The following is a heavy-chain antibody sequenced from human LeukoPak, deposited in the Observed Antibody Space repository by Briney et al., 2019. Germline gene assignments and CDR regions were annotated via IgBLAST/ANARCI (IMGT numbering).Heavy chain of an antibody. CDR3: ARSGYSSGWYDY. Sequence: SETLSLTCTVSGGSISSYYWSWIRQPAGKGLEWIGRIYTSGSTNYNPSLKSRDTMSVDTSKNQFSLKLSSVTAADTAVYYCARSGYSSGWYDYWGQGTLVTVSS. J-gene: IGHJ4*02. D-gene: IGHD6-19*01. CDR2: IYTSGST. V-gene: IGHV4-4*07. CDR1: GGSISSYY.